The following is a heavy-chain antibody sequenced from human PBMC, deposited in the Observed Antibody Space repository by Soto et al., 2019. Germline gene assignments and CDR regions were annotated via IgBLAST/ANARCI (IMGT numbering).Heavy chain of an antibody. D-gene: IGHD3-10*01. J-gene: IGHJ4*02. V-gene: IGHV1-69*06. Sequence: SVNVSCKASGGTFSSYAISWVRQAPGQGLEWMGGMNPNCGTTNYAQKFQGRVTMTGDTSTSTAYMELSSLRSEDTAVYYCARGRGMVFHLFDYWGQGTLVTVSS. CDR2: MNPNCGTT. CDR1: GGTFSSYA. CDR3: ARGRGMVFHLFDY.